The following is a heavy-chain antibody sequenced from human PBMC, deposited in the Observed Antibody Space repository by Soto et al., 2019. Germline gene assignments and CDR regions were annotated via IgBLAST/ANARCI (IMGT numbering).Heavy chain of an antibody. D-gene: IGHD6-13*01. CDR2: IKQDGSET. J-gene: IGHJ4*02. CDR3: ARGPGIAAPVGY. V-gene: IGHV3-7*01. CDR1: GFTFSRYW. Sequence: EVQLVESGGDLVQPGGSLRLSCAVSGFTFSRYWMSWVRQAPGKGLEWVANIKQDGSETYYVDSMKGRFTISRDNAKNSLYLQMEILRVEDTAIYFCARGPGIAAPVGYWGQGTLVTVSS.